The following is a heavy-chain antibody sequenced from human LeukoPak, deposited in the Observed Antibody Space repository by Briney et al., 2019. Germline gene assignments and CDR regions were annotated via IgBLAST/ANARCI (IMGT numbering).Heavy chain of an antibody. J-gene: IGHJ6*03. CDR1: GASITTYS. CDR2: ISYSGST. Sequence: SETLSLTCTVSGASITTYSWSWIRQPPGKGLEWIGYISYSGSTNYNPSLKSRVSISVDTSRNQFSLKLISVTAADTAVYYCARGYYYLDVWGKGTTVTISS. CDR3: ARGYYYLDV. V-gene: IGHV4-59*01.